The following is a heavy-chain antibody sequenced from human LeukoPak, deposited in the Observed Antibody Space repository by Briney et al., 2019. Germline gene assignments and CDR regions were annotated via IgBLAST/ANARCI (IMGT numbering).Heavy chain of an antibody. Sequence: PSETLSLTCIVSGGSISGYYWSWTRQPAGKGLEWIGHMDTSGHTNYNSSLMSRVTMSVDTSKNQFSLRLTSVTAADTAVYYCARHWSHSVAQFGRSYWFDPWGQGTLVTVSS. D-gene: IGHD2-15*01. J-gene: IGHJ5*02. CDR2: MDTSGHT. V-gene: IGHV4-4*07. CDR1: GGSISGYY. CDR3: ARHWSHSVAQFGRSYWFDP.